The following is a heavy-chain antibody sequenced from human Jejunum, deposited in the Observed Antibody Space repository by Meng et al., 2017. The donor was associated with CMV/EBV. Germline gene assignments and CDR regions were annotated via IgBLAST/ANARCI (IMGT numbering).Heavy chain of an antibody. CDR3: ARDKAGYKNCDS. CDR2: IYHKGHT. CDR1: GGSIASDDYW. D-gene: IGHD5-24*01. V-gene: IGHV4-30-4*08. J-gene: IGHJ5*01. Sequence: QGQRQESGPGLVEPSQTLSLTCTVSGGSIASDDYWWSWIRQPPGKGLEWIGYIYHKGHTYYNPSLRSRISISVDTSKNQFSLRLNSVTAADTAVYYCARDKAGYKNCDSWGQGTLVTVSS.